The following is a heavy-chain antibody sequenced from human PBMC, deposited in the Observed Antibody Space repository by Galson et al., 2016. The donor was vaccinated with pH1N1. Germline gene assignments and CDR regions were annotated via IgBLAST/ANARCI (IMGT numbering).Heavy chain of an antibody. CDR2: IIPILGTP. CDR1: GGTFNNYA. CDR3: AKAAALQLRNYYFDF. D-gene: IGHD1-7*01. J-gene: IGHJ4*02. V-gene: IGHV1-69*11. Sequence: SVKVSCKASGGTFNNYAISWVRQAPGQGLERMGRIIPILGTPNYAQKFQDRVTIAADESTSTTYMELNSLTSEDTAVYNCAKAAALQLRNYYFDFWGQGTLVTVSS.